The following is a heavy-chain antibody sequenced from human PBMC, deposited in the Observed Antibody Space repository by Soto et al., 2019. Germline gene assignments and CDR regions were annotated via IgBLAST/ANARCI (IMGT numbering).Heavy chain of an antibody. V-gene: IGHV1-2*02. CDR2: INPNSGGT. J-gene: IGHJ6*02. CDR3: ARGQMAGYNLYYYYGLDV. CDR1: GYTFTGYY. Sequence: ASVKVSCKASGYTFTGYYMHWVRQAPGQGLEWMGWINPNSGGTNYAQKFQGRVTMTRDTSISTAYMELSRLRSDDTAVYYCARGQMAGYNLYYYYGLDVWGQGTTVTVS. D-gene: IGHD1-1*01.